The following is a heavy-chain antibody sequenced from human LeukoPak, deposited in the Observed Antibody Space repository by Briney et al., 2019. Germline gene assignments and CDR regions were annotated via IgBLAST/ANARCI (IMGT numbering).Heavy chain of an antibody. CDR2: IYHSGST. D-gene: IGHD3-22*01. Sequence: PSGTLSLTCAVSGGSISSSNWWSWVRQPPGKGLEWIGEIYHSGSTNYNPSLKSRVTISVDKSKNQFSLKLSSVTAADTAVYYCARDLGYDSSGYYFPFDYWGQGTMVTVSS. CDR1: GGSISSSNW. CDR3: ARDLGYDSSGYYFPFDY. J-gene: IGHJ4*02. V-gene: IGHV4-4*02.